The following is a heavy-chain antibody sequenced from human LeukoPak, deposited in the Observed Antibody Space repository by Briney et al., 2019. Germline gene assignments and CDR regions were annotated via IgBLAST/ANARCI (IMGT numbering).Heavy chain of an antibody. CDR2: TNPNSGGT. D-gene: IGHD3-22*01. Sequence: ASVKVSCKASGYTFTGYYMHWVRQAPGQGLEWMGRTNPNSGGTNYAQKFQGRVTMTRDTSISTAYMELSRLRSDDTAVYYCAYGSSGYYPFDYWGQGTLVTVSS. CDR1: GYTFTGYY. V-gene: IGHV1-2*06. J-gene: IGHJ4*02. CDR3: AYGSSGYYPFDY.